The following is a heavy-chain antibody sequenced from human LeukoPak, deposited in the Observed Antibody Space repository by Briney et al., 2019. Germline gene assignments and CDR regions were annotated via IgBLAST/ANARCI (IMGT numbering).Heavy chain of an antibody. CDR2: MNPNSANT. J-gene: IGHJ4*02. CDR3: ARAIRHQLLSDY. V-gene: IGHV1-8*01. D-gene: IGHD2-2*01. CDR1: GYTFSNYD. Sequence: ASVKVSCKPSGYTFSNYDINWVRQATGQGPEWMGWMNPNSANTGYALQFQGRVAMTRDTSISTAYMELSSLRSEDTAVYYCARAIRHQLLSDYWGQGTLVTVSS.